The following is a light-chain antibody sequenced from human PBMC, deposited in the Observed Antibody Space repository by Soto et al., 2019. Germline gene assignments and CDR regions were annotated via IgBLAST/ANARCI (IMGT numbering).Light chain of an antibody. CDR3: QQCPWT. CDR1: QSVSSSY. CDR2: GAS. J-gene: IGKJ1*01. V-gene: IGKV3-20*01. Sequence: EIVLTQSPGTLSLSPGERATLSCRASQSVSSSYLAWYQQKPGQAPRLLIYGASSRATGIPDRFSGSGSGTDFTLTISRLEPEDFAVYYCQQCPWTFDQGTKVEIK.